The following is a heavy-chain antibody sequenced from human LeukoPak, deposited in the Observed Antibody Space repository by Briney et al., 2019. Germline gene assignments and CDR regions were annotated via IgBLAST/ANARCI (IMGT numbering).Heavy chain of an antibody. D-gene: IGHD3-10*01. J-gene: IGHJ4*02. CDR1: GGSTSSYY. V-gene: IGHV4-59*01. CDR3: ARERTDYGSRSYYTDY. Sequence: SETLSLTCTVSGGSTSSYYWSWIRQPPGKGLEWIGYIYYSGSTNYNPSLKSRVTISVDTSKNQFSLKLSSVTAADTAVYYCARERTDYGSRSYYTDYWGQGTLVTVSS. CDR2: IYYSGST.